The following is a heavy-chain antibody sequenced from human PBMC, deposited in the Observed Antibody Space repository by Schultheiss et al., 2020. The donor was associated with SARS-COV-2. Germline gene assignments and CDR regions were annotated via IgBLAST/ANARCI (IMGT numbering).Heavy chain of an antibody. V-gene: IGHV3-30-3*02. Sequence: GGSVRLSCAASGFTFSSYAMHWVRQAPGKGLEWVAVISYDGSNKYYADSVKGRFTISRDNSKNTLYLQMNSLRAEDTAVYYCANDLTWGLQLTDYYYYGMDVWGQGTTVTVSS. CDR1: GFTFSSYA. CDR2: ISYDGSNK. D-gene: IGHD4-11*01. J-gene: IGHJ6*02. CDR3: ANDLTWGLQLTDYYYYGMDV.